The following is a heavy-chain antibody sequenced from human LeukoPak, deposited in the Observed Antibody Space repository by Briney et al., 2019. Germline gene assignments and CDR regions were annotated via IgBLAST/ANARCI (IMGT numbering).Heavy chain of an antibody. J-gene: IGHJ4*02. CDR3: ARGETPKNGGDCSFDY. CDR1: GYTLTELS. CDR2: FDPEDGET. V-gene: IGHV1-24*01. Sequence: ASVKVSCKVSGYTLTELSMHWVRQAPGKGLEWMGGFDPEDGETIYAQKFQGRVTMTEDTSTDTAYMELSSLRSDDTAVYYCARGETPKNGGDCSFDYWGQGTLVTVSS. D-gene: IGHD2-21*02.